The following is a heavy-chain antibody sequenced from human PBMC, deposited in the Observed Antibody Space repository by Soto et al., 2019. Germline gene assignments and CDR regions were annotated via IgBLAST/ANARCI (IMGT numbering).Heavy chain of an antibody. CDR1: VYSFTSYW. V-gene: IGHV5-51*01. CDR3: ARSSSYSSSPRLFDY. J-gene: IGHJ4*02. D-gene: IGHD6-6*01. Sequence: GESLKISCKGSVYSFTSYWIGWVRQMPGKGLEWMGIIYPGDSDTRYSPSFQGQVTISADKSISTAYLQWSSLKASDTAMYYCARSSSYSSSPRLFDYWGQGTLVTVSS. CDR2: IYPGDSDT.